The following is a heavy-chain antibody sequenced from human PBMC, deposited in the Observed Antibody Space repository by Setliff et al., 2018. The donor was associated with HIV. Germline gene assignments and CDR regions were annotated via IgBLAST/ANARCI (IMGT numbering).Heavy chain of an antibody. CDR3: ARAYRDNVWGSWRQISSWFDS. Sequence: SETLSLTCAVYGGSFNEYYWNWIRQIPGKGLEWIGEINHSGSTNYNESLKRRLRISVDTSKNQFSLSLNSVTAADTAAYYCARAYRDNVWGSWRQISSWFDSWGQGNLVTVSS. V-gene: IGHV4-34*01. D-gene: IGHD3-16*01. J-gene: IGHJ5*01. CDR2: INHSGST. CDR1: GGSFNEYY.